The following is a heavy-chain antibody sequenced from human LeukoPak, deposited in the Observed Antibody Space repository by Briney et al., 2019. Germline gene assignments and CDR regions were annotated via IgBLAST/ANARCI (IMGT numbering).Heavy chain of an antibody. CDR3: PQRGETRAGFDP. CDR2: IYGHDDK. CDR1: GFSLTTSGVG. V-gene: IGHV2-5*01. Sequence: SGPTPVKPTQTLTLTCTFSGFSLTTSGVGVGWIRQPPGKALEWLALIYGHDDKRYSPSLNNGLTITKDTSKNQVVLTMTNMDPRDPATYNCPQRGETRAGFDPWGKGTPVTVSS. J-gene: IGHJ5*02. D-gene: IGHD1-26*01.